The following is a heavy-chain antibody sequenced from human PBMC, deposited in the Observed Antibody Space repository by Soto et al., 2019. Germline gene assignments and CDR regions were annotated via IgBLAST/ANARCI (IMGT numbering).Heavy chain of an antibody. CDR1: GYTFTSYG. V-gene: IGHV1-18*01. D-gene: IGHD3-10*01. J-gene: IGHJ6*02. CDR2: ISAYNGNT. CDR3: ARLNGGLLWFGDPNDYYGMDV. Sequence: ASVKVSCKASGYTFTSYGISWVRQAPGQGLEWMGWISAYNGNTNYAQKLQGRVTISVDKSKNQFSLKLSSVTAADTAVYYCARLNGGLLWFGDPNDYYGMDVWGQGTTVTVSS.